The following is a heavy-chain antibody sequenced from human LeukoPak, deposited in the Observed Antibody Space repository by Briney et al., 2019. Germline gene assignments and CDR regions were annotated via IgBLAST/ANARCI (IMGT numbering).Heavy chain of an antibody. D-gene: IGHD5-18*01. CDR1: GGSFSGYY. V-gene: IGHV4-34*01. Sequence: SETLSLTCAVYGGSFSGYYWSWIRQPPGKGLEWIGEINHSGSTNYNPSLKGRVTISVDTSKNQFSLKLSSVTAADTAVYYCASHSSYGPLTVFDYWGQGTLVTVSS. J-gene: IGHJ4*02. CDR2: INHSGST. CDR3: ASHSSYGPLTVFDY.